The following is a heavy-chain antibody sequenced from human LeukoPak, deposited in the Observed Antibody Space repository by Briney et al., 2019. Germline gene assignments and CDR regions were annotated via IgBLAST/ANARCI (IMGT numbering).Heavy chain of an antibody. Sequence: ESLKISCKGSGYSFTSYWIGWVRQMPRKGLEWMGIIYPGDSDTRYSPSFQGQVTISADKSSSTAYLQWSSLKASDTAMYYCARLSVTTYHYYYMDVWGKGTTVTVSS. CDR2: IYPGDSDT. CDR3: ARLSVTTYHYYYMDV. CDR1: GYSFTSYW. D-gene: IGHD4-11*01. V-gene: IGHV5-51*01. J-gene: IGHJ6*03.